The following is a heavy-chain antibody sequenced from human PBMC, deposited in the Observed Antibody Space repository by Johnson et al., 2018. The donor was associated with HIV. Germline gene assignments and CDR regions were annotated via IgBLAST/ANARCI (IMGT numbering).Heavy chain of an antibody. V-gene: IGHV3-13*01. CDR3: ARGMYYNFWSGYGIRWDGFPSASFL. J-gene: IGHJ2*01. CDR2: VGTAGDT. CDR1: GFTFSSYD. D-gene: IGHD3-3*01. Sequence: EVQLVESGGGLIQPGGSLRLSCAASGFTFSSYDMHWVRQATGKGLEWVAAVGTAGDTFYPGSVKGRFTISREDAKNSLYLQMNSLSAGDTAVYYCARGMYYNFWSGYGIRWDGFPSASFLW.